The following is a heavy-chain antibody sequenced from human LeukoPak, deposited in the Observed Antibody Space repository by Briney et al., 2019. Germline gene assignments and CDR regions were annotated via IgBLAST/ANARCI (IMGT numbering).Heavy chain of an antibody. CDR1: GFTVSSNY. Sequence: GGSLRLSCAASGFTVSSNYMSWVRQAPGKGLEWVSVIYTGDTTLYADSVKGRFTISRDNSKNTLYLQMNSLRAEDTAVYYCARDLGLRPLDFWGQGTLVTVSS. CDR3: ARDLGLRPLDF. D-gene: IGHD5-12*01. J-gene: IGHJ4*02. CDR2: IYTGDTT. V-gene: IGHV3-53*01.